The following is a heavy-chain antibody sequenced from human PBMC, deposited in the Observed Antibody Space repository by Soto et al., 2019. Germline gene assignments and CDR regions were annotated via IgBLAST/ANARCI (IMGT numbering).Heavy chain of an antibody. CDR2: IYYSGST. Sequence: SETLSLSCTVSGGYISSYYWSWIRQPPGKGLEWIGYIYYSGSTNYNPSLKSRVTISVDTSKNQFSLKLSSVTAADTAVYYCARLFPDSGRYFGRMGYYGMDVWGQGTTVTVSS. CDR1: GGYISSYY. CDR3: ARLFPDSGRYFGRMGYYGMDV. V-gene: IGHV4-59*08. J-gene: IGHJ6*02. D-gene: IGHD1-26*01.